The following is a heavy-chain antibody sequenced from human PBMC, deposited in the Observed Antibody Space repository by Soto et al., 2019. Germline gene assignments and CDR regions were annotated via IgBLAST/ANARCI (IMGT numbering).Heavy chain of an antibody. J-gene: IGHJ4*02. V-gene: IGHV1-3*01. CDR1: GYTFTSYA. D-gene: IGHD5-18*01. CDR2: INAGNGNT. CDR3: ARSPGYSYGDY. Sequence: ASVKVSCKASGYTFTSYAMHWVRQAPGQRLEWMGWINAGNGNTKYSQKFQGRVTITRDTFASTAYMELSSLRSEDTAVYYCARSPGYSYGDYWGQGTLVTVSS.